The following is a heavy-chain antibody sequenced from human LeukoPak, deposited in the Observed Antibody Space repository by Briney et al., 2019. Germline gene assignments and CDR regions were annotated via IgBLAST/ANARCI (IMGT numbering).Heavy chain of an antibody. CDR1: GGSISPFY. J-gene: IGHJ6*03. D-gene: IGHD4-11*01. CDR3: ARGFGRDAKIYSNYPHYYYYMDV. V-gene: IGHV4-59*01. Sequence: SETLSLTCTVSGGSISPFYFNWTRQPPGKGLEWIGYISYSGSTNYNPSLKSRVTISVDTSKNQFSLKLSSVTAADTAVYYCARGFGRDAKIYSNYPHYYYYMDVWGKGATVTVSS. CDR2: ISYSGST.